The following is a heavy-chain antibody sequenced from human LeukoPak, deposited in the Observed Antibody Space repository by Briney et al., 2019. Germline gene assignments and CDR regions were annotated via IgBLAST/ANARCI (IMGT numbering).Heavy chain of an antibody. J-gene: IGHJ4*02. Sequence: GASVKVSCKASGYTFTKSYIHWVRQAPGQRLEWMGLINPGGDNTKYAQNFQGRVTMTRNTSISTAYMELSSLRSEDTAVYYCARFDYWGQGTLVTVSS. CDR2: INPGGDNT. CDR1: GYTFTKSY. CDR3: ARFDY. V-gene: IGHV1-46*01.